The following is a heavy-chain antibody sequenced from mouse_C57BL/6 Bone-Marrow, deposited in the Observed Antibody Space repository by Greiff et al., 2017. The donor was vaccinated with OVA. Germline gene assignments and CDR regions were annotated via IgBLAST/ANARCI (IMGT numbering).Heavy chain of an antibody. CDR3: ARGITTSVAY. CDR1: GYTFTSYW. Sequence: QVQLQQPGAELVMPGASVKLSCKASGYTFTSYWMHWVKQRPGQGLEWIGEIDPSDSDTNYNQKFKGKSTLTVDKSSSTAYMQLSSLTSEDSAVYYCARGITTSVAYWGQGTLVTVSA. D-gene: IGHD1-1*01. J-gene: IGHJ3*01. CDR2: IDPSDSDT. V-gene: IGHV1-69*01.